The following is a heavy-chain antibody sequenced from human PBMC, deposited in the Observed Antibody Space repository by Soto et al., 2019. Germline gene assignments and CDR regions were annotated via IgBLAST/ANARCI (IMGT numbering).Heavy chain of an antibody. CDR2: ISPRRGDQ. Sequence: QLVQSGAEVTKPGASVKVSCKTSGYNFSAHYIHWVRQPPGQGLEWMGWISPRRGDQHSADKFQDRSTLHTDTATTTSFMHLSDMRVNDSAVYYCVKGGGYGNGHWGQGTQMIVSS. V-gene: IGHV1-2*02. CDR3: VKGGGYGNGH. J-gene: IGHJ4*02. CDR1: GYNFSAHY. D-gene: IGHD5-12*01.